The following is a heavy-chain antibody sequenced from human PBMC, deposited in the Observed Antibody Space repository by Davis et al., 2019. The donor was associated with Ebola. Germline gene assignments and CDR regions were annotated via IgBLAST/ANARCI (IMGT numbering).Heavy chain of an antibody. CDR2: IIPILGIA. J-gene: IGHJ4*02. CDR3: ARSLGDLVLVPAALVPDF. D-gene: IGHD2-2*01. Sequence: SVKVSCKASGYTFTNYYMHWVRQAPGQGLEWMGRIIPILGIANYAQKFQGRVTITADQSTSTAYMELSSLRSEDTAVYYCARSLGDLVLVPAALVPDFWGQGNLVTVSS. CDR1: GYTFTNYY. V-gene: IGHV1-69*02.